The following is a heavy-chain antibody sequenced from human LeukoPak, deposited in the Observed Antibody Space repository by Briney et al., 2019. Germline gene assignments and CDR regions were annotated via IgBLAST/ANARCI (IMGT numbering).Heavy chain of an antibody. Sequence: PGGSLRLSCAASGFTVSSNYMSWVRQAPGKGLEWVSVIYSGGSTYYADSVKGRFTISRDNSKNTLYLQMNSLRAEDTAVYYCARDARPEYYYDSSQEYYYYYYGMDVWGQGTTVTVSS. V-gene: IGHV3-66*01. CDR2: IYSGGST. CDR1: GFTVSSNY. D-gene: IGHD3-22*01. CDR3: ARDARPEYYYDSSQEYYYYYYGMDV. J-gene: IGHJ6*02.